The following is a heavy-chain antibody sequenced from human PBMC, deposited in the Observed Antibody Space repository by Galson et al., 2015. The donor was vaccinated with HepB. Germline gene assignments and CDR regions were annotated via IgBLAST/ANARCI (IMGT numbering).Heavy chain of an antibody. J-gene: IGHJ4*02. V-gene: IGHV3-30*18. CDR2: ISSDGGTQ. CDR1: GFILSNYG. CDR3: VKESGIPQYGAYFDY. D-gene: IGHD4/OR15-4a*01. Sequence: LRLSCAASGFILSNYGMQWVRQPPGRGLQWVAVISSDGGTQYYADSVKGRYTISRDTSKNTLHLQMNSLRPEDTAVYYCVKESGIPQYGAYFDYWGQGALVTVSS.